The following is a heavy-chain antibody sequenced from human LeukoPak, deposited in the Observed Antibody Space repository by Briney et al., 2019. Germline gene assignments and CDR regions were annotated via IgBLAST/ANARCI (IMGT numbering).Heavy chain of an antibody. V-gene: IGHV1-2*02. CDR2: INPNSGGT. D-gene: IGHD3-10*01. Sequence: ASVKVSCKASGYTFTGYYMHWVRQAPGQGLEWMGWINPNSGGTNYAQKFQGRVTMTRDTSISTAYMELSRLRSDDTAVYYCAREIRSLSRHHNYYGSGSYYNWAGFDYWGQGTLVTVSS. CDR1: GYTFTGYY. CDR3: AREIRSLSRHHNYYGSGSYYNWAGFDY. J-gene: IGHJ4*02.